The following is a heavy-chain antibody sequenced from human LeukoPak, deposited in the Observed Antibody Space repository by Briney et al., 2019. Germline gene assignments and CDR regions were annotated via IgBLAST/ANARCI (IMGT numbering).Heavy chain of an antibody. CDR3: ARVPDGYNSDDAFDI. D-gene: IGHD5-24*01. CDR1: GYTFTSYY. J-gene: IGHJ3*02. V-gene: IGHV1-46*01. CDR2: INPSGGST. Sequence: ASVKVSCKASGYTFTSYYMHWVRQAPGQGLEWMGIINPSGGSTSYAQKFQGRVTMTRDMPTSTVYMELSSLRSEDTAVYYCARVPDGYNSDDAFDIWGQGTMVTVSS.